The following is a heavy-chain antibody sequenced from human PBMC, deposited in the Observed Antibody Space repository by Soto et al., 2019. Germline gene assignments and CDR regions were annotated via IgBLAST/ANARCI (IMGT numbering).Heavy chain of an antibody. CDR3: ARKRNSVVTQAYFDL. V-gene: IGHV4-39*01. D-gene: IGHD2-21*02. CDR1: GDSISSRRYY. Sequence: XETLSLTCTVTGDSISSRRYYWGWIRQPPGKGLEWIVSIYYSGITYNNPSLRSRVSTSIDTSKDQFSLKLKSVTAADTALYFCARKRNSVVTQAYFDLWGPGSLVTVSS. J-gene: IGHJ4*02. CDR2: IYYSGIT.